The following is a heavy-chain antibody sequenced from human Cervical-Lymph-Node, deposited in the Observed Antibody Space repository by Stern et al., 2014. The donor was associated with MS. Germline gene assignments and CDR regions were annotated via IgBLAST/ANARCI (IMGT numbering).Heavy chain of an antibody. V-gene: IGHV4-39*01. CDR1: GASVSSGSYY. J-gene: IGHJ6*02. CDR3: ARHDQFLGGMDV. D-gene: IGHD3-3*01. Sequence: QVQLQESGPGLVKPSETLSLTCTVSGASVSSGSYYWGWIRQSPGKRLEWLGYVYYTGPPNPTPSVISRSTIPIDTSNTHFFLNLASVTATDTAVYYCARHDQFLGGMDVWGQGTTVTVSS. CDR2: VYYTGPP.